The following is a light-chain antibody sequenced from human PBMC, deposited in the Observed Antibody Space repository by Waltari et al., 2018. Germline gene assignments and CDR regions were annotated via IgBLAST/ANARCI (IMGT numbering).Light chain of an antibody. CDR1: QSVSSN. CDR3: QQYNNWSFT. CDR2: DAS. Sequence: EIVMTQSPATLSVSPGERATLSCRASQSVSSNLAWYQQKPGQAPRLLIYDASTRATGIPGRFSGSGSGTEFTLTISSLQSEDFAVYYCQQYNNWSFTFGPGTKVDIK. J-gene: IGKJ3*01. V-gene: IGKV3-15*01.